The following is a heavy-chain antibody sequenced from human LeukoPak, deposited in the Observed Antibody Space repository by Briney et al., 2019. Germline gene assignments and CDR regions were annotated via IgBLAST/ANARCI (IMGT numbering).Heavy chain of an antibody. V-gene: IGHV4-39*01. CDR1: GGSISSYY. Sequence: SETLSLTCTVSGGSISSYYWGWIRQPPGKGLEWIGTISYSETTYYNPSLKNRVAISVDTSKNQFSLKLTSMTAADTAVYYCARQMTVVTPHYWGQGTLVTVSS. D-gene: IGHD4-23*01. CDR3: ARQMTVVTPHY. J-gene: IGHJ4*02. CDR2: ISYSETT.